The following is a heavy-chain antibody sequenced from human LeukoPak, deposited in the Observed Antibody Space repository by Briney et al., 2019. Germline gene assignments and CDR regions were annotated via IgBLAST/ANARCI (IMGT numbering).Heavy chain of an antibody. CDR3: ARDSGITMVRGVINGFDY. V-gene: IGHV3-48*01. CDR2: ISSSSSTI. CDR1: GFTFSSYS. J-gene: IGHJ4*02. D-gene: IGHD3-10*01. Sequence: GGSLRLSCAASGFTFSSYSMNWVRQAPGKGLEWVSYISSSSSTIYYADSVKGRFTISRDNAKNSLYLQMSSLRAEDTAVYYCARDSGITMVRGVINGFDYWGQGTLVTVSS.